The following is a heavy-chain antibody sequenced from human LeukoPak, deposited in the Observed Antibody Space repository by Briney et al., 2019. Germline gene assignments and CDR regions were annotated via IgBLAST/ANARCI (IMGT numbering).Heavy chain of an antibody. CDR2: IIPILGIA. V-gene: IGHV1-69*04. CDR1: GGTFSSYA. CDR3: ARETSSSQLDY. D-gene: IGHD6-13*01. Sequence: ASVKVSYKASGGTFSSYAISWVRQAPGQGLEWMGRIIPILGIANYAQKFQGRVTITADKSTSTAYMELSSLRSEDTAVYYCARETSSSQLDYWGQGTLVTVSS. J-gene: IGHJ4*02.